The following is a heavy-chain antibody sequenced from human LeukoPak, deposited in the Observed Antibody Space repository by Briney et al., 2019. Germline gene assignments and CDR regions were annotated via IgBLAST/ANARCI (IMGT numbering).Heavy chain of an antibody. D-gene: IGHD2-15*01. Sequence: PGGSLRLSCAASGFTFSDYYMSWVRQAPGKGLEWVSAISGSGGSTYYADSVKGRFTISRDNSKNTLYLQMNSLRAEDTAVYYCARGYCSGGSCPYYYYYGMDVWGQGATVTVSS. CDR2: ISGSGGST. CDR1: GFTFSDYY. CDR3: ARGYCSGGSCPYYYYYGMDV. V-gene: IGHV3-23*01. J-gene: IGHJ6*02.